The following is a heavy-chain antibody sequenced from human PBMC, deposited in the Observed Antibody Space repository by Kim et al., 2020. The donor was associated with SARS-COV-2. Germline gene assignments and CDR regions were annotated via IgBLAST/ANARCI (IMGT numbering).Heavy chain of an antibody. Sequence: SETLSLTCTVSGGSISSYYWSWIRQPPGKGLEWIGYIYYSGSTNYNPSLKSRVTISVDTSKNQFSLKLSSVTAAGTAVYYCATIAVAGTVFAFDIWGQGTMVTVSS. CDR3: ATIAVAGTVFAFDI. V-gene: IGHV4-59*01. CDR1: GGSISSYY. D-gene: IGHD6-19*01. CDR2: IYYSGST. J-gene: IGHJ3*02.